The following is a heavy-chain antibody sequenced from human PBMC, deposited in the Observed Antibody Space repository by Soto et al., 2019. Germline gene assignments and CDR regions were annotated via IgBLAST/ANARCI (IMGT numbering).Heavy chain of an antibody. CDR3: ASGTSCYDCGGNSAYYFDY. V-gene: IGHV6-1*01. Sequence: PSQTLSLTCVISGDSVSSYSAAWNWIRQSPSGGLEWLGRTYYRSRFFSDYAESVKSRIIINPDTSKNQFSLKLSSVTAADTAVYYCASGTSCYDCGGNSAYYFDYWGQGTLVTVSS. J-gene: IGHJ4*02. D-gene: IGHD2-2*01. CDR1: GDSVSSYSAA. CDR2: TYYRSRFFS.